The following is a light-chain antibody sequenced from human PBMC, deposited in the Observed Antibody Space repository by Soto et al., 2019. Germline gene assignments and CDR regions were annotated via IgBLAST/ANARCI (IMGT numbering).Light chain of an antibody. CDR1: QSISFW. Sequence: DIQVTQSPSSLSASVGDRVTITCRTSQSISFWLNWYQQKPGKAPKILIYAASSLQSGVPSRFSGSGSGTDFTLTISSLQPEDFATYYCQQSYSTPPTFGQGTKVDI. CDR2: AAS. V-gene: IGKV1-39*01. J-gene: IGKJ1*01. CDR3: QQSYSTPPT.